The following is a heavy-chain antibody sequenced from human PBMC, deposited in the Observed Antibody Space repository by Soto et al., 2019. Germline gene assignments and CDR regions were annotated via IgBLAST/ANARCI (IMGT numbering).Heavy chain of an antibody. J-gene: IGHJ3*02. Sequence: GGSLRLSCAASGFTFDDYGMSWVRQAPGKGLEWVSGINWNGGSTGYADSVKGRFTISRDNAKNSLYLQMNSLRAEDTALYYSPGAPPGYYYDSSGYFDIWGQGTMVTVSS. CDR1: GFTFDDYG. V-gene: IGHV3-20*04. CDR3: PGAPPGYYYDSSGYFDI. CDR2: INWNGGST. D-gene: IGHD3-22*01.